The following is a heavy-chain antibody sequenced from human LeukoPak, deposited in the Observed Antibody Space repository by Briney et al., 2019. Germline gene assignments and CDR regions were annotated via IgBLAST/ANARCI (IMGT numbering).Heavy chain of an antibody. CDR1: GGSISSSSYY. CDR2: IYYSGST. J-gene: IGHJ4*02. Sequence: PSETLSLTCTVSGGSISSSSYYWGWIRQPPGKGLEWIGSIYYSGSTYYNPSLKSRVTISVDTSKNQFSLKLSSVTAADTAVYYCARLSDFWSGYPGYWGQGTQVTVSS. D-gene: IGHD3-3*01. CDR3: ARLSDFWSGYPGY. V-gene: IGHV4-39*01.